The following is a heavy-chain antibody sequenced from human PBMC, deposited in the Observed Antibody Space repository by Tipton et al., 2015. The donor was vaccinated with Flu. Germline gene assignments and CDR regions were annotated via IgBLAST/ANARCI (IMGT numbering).Heavy chain of an antibody. D-gene: IGHD5-24*01. V-gene: IGHV4-38-2*02. J-gene: IGHJ4*02. CDR3: VRTKDGYTLSNFVY. CDR1: GFSITDGSF. CDR2: IYHLGTT. Sequence: TLSLTCTVSGFSITDGSFWGWIRQSPGRGLEWIGSIYHLGTTYYNPSLKSRATISADTSKNQFSLRLTPVTAADTAVYYCVRTKDGYTLSNFVYWGQGTLVTVSS.